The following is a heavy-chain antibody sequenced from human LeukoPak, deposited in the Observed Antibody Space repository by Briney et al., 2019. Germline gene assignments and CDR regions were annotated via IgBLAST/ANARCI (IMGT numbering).Heavy chain of an antibody. CDR3: TRGSSGRRDN. Sequence: GASVKVSCKASGYTFTSCDINWVRHATGQGLEWMGWMNPNSGNTGYGQSFQGRITMTRDISIGTAYMELSNLTSEDTAIYYCTRGSSGRRDNWGRGTLVTVSA. J-gene: IGHJ4*02. CDR2: MNPNSGNT. CDR1: GYTFTSCD. D-gene: IGHD5-12*01. V-gene: IGHV1-8*01.